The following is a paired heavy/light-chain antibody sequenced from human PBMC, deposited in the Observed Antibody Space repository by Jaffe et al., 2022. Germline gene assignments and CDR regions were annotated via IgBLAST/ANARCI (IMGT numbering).Heavy chain of an antibody. J-gene: IGHJ4*02. Sequence: QVLLQASGPGLVKSSETLSLTCTVVGVSIRDEYWSWIRQPPGKELEWIGYLYASESTRYNPALRGRVTISGDTSKNQFSLKLDSVTAADTAVYYCARLFGGRRDVSGTKFDIWGQGILVTVSS. CDR3: ARLFGGRRDVSGTKFDI. CDR1: GVSIRDEY. CDR2: LYASEST. V-gene: IGHV4-59*01. D-gene: IGHD3-10*01.
Light chain of an antibody. Sequence: QSALTQPRSVSGSPGQSVTISCTGTSSDVGAYNYVSWYQHYPGKAPRLMIYDVFERPSGVPDRFSGSKSGNTASLTISGLQADDEADYYCCSYAGTYAFVVFGGGTKLTVL. V-gene: IGLV2-11*01. CDR3: CSYAGTYAFVV. CDR1: SSDVGAYNY. J-gene: IGLJ3*02. CDR2: DVF.